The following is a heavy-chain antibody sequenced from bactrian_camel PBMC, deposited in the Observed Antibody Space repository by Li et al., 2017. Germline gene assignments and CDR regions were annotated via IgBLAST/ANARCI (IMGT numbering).Heavy chain of an antibody. CDR1: GYTRSRYC. Sequence: VQLVESGGGSVQAGGSLRLSCAASGYTRSRYCMGWFRQAPGKEREGVAVIDSDGSTRYADSVKGRFTTSMISINNAKNALYLQMNNLKPEDTAMYYRAVDRSHCPPNGGWYDYWGQGTQVTVS. CDR3: AVDRSHCPPNGGWYDY. J-gene: IGHJ4*01. CDR2: IDSDGST. D-gene: IGHD6*01. V-gene: IGHV3S26*01.